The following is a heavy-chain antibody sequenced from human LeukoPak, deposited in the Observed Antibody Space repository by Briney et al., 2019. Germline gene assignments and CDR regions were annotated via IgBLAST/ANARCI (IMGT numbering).Heavy chain of an antibody. CDR3: AKDLGIAAYYDAFDI. D-gene: IGHD6-13*01. J-gene: IGHJ3*02. V-gene: IGHV3-30*02. CDR2: IRYDGSNK. Sequence: GGSLRLSCAASGFTFSSYGMHWVRQAPGKGLEWVAFIRYDGSNKYYADSVKGRFTISRDNSKNTLYLQMNSLRAEDTAVYYRAKDLGIAAYYDAFDIWGQGTMVTVSS. CDR1: GFTFSSYG.